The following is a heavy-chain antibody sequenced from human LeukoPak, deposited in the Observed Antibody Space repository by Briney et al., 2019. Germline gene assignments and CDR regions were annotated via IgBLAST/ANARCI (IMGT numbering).Heavy chain of an antibody. CDR3: APPPYYYEANGYSVA. D-gene: IGHD3-22*01. CDR1: GGSFSGYY. V-gene: IGHV4-34*01. Sequence: SETLSLTCAVYGGSFSGYYWSWIRQPPGRGLEWIGEINHSGSTNYNPSLKSRVTISVDTSKNQFSLNLSSVIAADTAVYYCAPPPYYYEANGYSVAWGQGTLVTVSS. CDR2: INHSGST. J-gene: IGHJ5*02.